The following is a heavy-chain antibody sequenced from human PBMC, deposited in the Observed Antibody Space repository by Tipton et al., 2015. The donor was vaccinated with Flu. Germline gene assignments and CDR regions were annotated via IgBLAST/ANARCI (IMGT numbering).Heavy chain of an antibody. CDR1: GDSVNSGNYY. D-gene: IGHD1-26*01. CDR2: VYYGGSA. CDR3: ARASAPVRGSYQGGGFDV. V-gene: IGHV4-61*01. J-gene: IGHJ3*01. Sequence: TLSLTCTVSGDSVNSGNYYWSWIRQPPGKGLEWIGYVYYGGSANYNPSLKSRVTISEDTSTNQFFLKLSSVTAADTAVYYCARASAPVRGSYQGGGFDVWGQGTVVTVSS.